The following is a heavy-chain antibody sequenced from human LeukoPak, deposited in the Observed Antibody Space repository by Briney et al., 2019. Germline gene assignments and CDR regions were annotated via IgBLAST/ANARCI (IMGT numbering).Heavy chain of an antibody. CDR2: IHPNIGDT. CDR1: GYTFTGYY. D-gene: IGHD6-19*01. J-gene: IGHJ1*01. Sequence: SVKVSCKASGYTFTGYYLHWVRQAPGQGLEWMGWIHPNIGDTKFAHRFQGRVPMTRDTSISTAYMALTSLRSDDTAVYYCARLATVPGWGRGTLVTVSS. CDR3: ARLATVPG. V-gene: IGHV1-2*07.